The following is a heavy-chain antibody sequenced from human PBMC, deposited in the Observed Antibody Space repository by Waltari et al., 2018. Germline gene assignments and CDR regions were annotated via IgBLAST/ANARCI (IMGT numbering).Heavy chain of an antibody. J-gene: IGHJ4*02. V-gene: IGHV3-23*01. CDR2: LVRSGFGT. D-gene: IGHD6-19*01. CDR3: AKCEMYDSGWCAFFRY. CDR1: EFTLSHRA. Sequence: DVRLSESGGGLAQPGGSLRLSCVASEFTLSHRAMRWVRQAPGKGLEWVSALVRSGFGTHYADSVKGRFAISRDNAKNTLYLQMNSLRAEDTAVYYCAKCEMYDSGWCAFFRYWGQGTLVTVSS.